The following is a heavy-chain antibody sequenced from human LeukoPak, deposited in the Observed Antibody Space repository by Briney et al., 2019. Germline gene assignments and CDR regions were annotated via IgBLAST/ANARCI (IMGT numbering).Heavy chain of an antibody. V-gene: IGHV3-21*01. CDR1: GFTFSSYS. Sequence: GGSLRLSCAASGFTFSSYSMTWVRQAPGKGLEWVSSISSSSSYIYYADSVKGRFTISRDNSKNTLYLQMNSLRPEDTAVYYCARNGIYQLHWVWFDPWGQGTLVTVSS. CDR3: ARNGIYQLHWVWFDP. J-gene: IGHJ5*02. CDR2: ISSSSSYI. D-gene: IGHD2-2*01.